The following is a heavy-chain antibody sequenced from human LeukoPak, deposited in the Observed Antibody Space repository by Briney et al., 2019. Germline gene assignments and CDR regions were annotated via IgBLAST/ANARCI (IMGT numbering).Heavy chain of an antibody. CDR1: GGSISSSNW. J-gene: IGHJ4*02. D-gene: IGHD3-22*01. V-gene: IGHV4-4*02. CDR2: IYHSGST. CDR3: ARLPYYYDSSGRLGADY. Sequence: SGTLSLTCAVSGGSISSSNWWSWVRQPPGKGLEWIGEIYHSGSTNYNPSLKSRVTISVDKSKNQFSLKLSSVTAADTAVYYCARLPYYYDSSGRLGADYWGQGTLVTVSS.